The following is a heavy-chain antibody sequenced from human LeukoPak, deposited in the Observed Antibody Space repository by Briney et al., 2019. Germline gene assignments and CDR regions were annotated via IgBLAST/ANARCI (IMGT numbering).Heavy chain of an antibody. J-gene: IGHJ4*02. CDR3: AKSDWGSENFDY. D-gene: IGHD7-27*01. CDR2: ISGSGGST. V-gene: IGHV3-23*01. Sequence: PGGSLRLPCAASGFTFSSYAMSWVRQAPGKGLEWVSAISGSGGSTYYADSVKGRFTISRDNSKNTLYLQMNSLRAEDTAVYYCAKSDWGSENFDYWGQGTLVTVSS. CDR1: GFTFSSYA.